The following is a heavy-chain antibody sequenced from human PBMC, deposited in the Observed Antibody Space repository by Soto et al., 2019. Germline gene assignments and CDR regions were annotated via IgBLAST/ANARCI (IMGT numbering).Heavy chain of an antibody. V-gene: IGHV4-34*01. CDR1: GGSFSGYY. Sequence: SETLSLTCAVYGGSFSGYYWSWIRQPPGKGLEWIGEINHSGSTNYNPSLKSRVTISVDTSKNQFSLKLSSVTAADTAVYYCANYDFMESWLDYWGQGTQVTVSS. J-gene: IGHJ4*02. D-gene: IGHD3-3*01. CDR2: INHSGST. CDR3: ANYDFMESWLDY.